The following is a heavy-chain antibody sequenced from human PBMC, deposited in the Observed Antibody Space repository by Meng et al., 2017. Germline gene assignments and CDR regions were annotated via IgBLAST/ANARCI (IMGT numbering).Heavy chain of an antibody. J-gene: IGHJ4*02. CDR1: GFSPSTSGVC. V-gene: IGHV2-5*02. CDR3: AHCLYSSSCDY. D-gene: IGHD6-13*01. Sequence: QPTLKESCPTLLKPAPTSTASCTFAGFSPSTSGVCVGWIRQPPGKALEWLALIYWDDDKRYSPSLKSRRTITKDTSKNQVVLTMTNMDPVDTATYYCAHCLYSSSCDYWGQGTLVTVSS. CDR2: IYWDDDK.